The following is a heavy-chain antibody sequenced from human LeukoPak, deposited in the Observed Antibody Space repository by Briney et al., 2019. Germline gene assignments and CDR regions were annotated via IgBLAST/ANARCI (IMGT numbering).Heavy chain of an antibody. D-gene: IGHD6-13*01. CDR2: IYHSGSS. V-gene: IGHV4-59*01. Sequence: SETLSLTCTVSGDSISSYYWSWIRQPPGKGLEWIGDIYHSGSSNYNASLKSRVTIPVDTSKNQFSLRLTSVTAADTAVYYCARTNLKPAGTYWYYYGMDVWGQGTTVTVPS. CDR1: GDSISSYY. J-gene: IGHJ6*02. CDR3: ARTNLKPAGTYWYYYGMDV.